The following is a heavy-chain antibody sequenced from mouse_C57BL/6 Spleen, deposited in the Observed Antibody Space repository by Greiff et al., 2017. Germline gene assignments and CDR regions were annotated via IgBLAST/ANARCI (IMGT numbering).Heavy chain of an antibody. D-gene: IGHD5-1*01. CDR1: GYTFTSYW. V-gene: IGHV1-72*01. CDR3: ARRLSNYAMDY. J-gene: IGHJ4*01. Sequence: QVQLQQPGAELVKPGASVKLSCKASGYTFTSYWMHWVKQRPGRGLEWIGRIDPNSGGTKYNEKFKSKATLNVDKPSSTAYIHLSSLTSEDSTVSCFARRLSNYAMDYWGHATSVTVSS. CDR2: IDPNSGGT.